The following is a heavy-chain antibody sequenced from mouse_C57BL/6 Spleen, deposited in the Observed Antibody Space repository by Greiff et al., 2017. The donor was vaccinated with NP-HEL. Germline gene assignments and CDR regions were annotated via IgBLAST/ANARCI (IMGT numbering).Heavy chain of an antibody. CDR2: IYPRSGNT. J-gene: IGHJ2*01. V-gene: IGHV1-81*01. CDR3: ARRYGSSYYFDD. Sequence: VQLQQSGAELARPGASVKLSCKASGYTFTSYGISWVKQRTGQGLEWIGEIYPRSGNTYFNEKFKGKATLTADKSSSTAYMELRSLTSEDSAVYFCARRYGSSYYFDDWGQGTTLTVSS. CDR1: GYTFTSYG. D-gene: IGHD1-1*01.